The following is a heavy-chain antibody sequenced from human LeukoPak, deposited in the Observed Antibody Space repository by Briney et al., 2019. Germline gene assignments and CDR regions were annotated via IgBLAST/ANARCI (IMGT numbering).Heavy chain of an antibody. CDR3: ARHESGMGWLQAEDAFDI. CDR1: GYSFTSYW. J-gene: IGHJ3*02. D-gene: IGHD5-24*01. CDR2: IYPGDSDT. Sequence: GESLKISCKGSGYSFTSYWIGWVRQMPGKGLEWMGIIYPGDSDTRYSPSFQGQVTISADKSISTAYLQWSSLKASDTAMYYCARHESGMGWLQAEDAFDIWGQGTMVTVSS. V-gene: IGHV5-51*01.